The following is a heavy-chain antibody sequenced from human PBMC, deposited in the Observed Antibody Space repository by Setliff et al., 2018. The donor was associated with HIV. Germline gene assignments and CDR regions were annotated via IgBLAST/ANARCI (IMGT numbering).Heavy chain of an antibody. CDR2: LSGSGGST. J-gene: IGHJ4*02. CDR3: AKTANLIVLMVYALS. D-gene: IGHD2-8*01. Sequence: PGGSLRLSCAASGFTFNSYATSWVRQAPGKGLAWVSVLSGSGGSTYYADSVKGRFTISRDNSKNTLYLQMNSLRAEDTAIYYCAKTANLIVLMVYALSWGQGTLVTVSS. V-gene: IGHV3-23*01. CDR1: GFTFNSYA.